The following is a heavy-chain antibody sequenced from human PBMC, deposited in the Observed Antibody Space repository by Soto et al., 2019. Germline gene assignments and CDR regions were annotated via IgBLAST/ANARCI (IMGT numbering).Heavy chain of an antibody. Sequence: ASVKVSCKASGYTFTGYYTHWVRQAPGQGLEWMGWINPNSGGTNYAQNFQGWVTMTRDTSISTAYMELSRLRSDDTAVYYCARGKRTPIGIVVAGPPYHFDYWGQGTLVTVSS. D-gene: IGHD6-19*01. CDR1: GYTFTGYY. CDR2: INPNSGGT. CDR3: ARGKRTPIGIVVAGPPYHFDY. J-gene: IGHJ4*02. V-gene: IGHV1-2*04.